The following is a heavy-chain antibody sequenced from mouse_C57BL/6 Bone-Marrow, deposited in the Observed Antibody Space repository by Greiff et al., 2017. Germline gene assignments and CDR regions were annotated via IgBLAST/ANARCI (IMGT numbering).Heavy chain of an antibody. CDR1: GFSLTSYG. J-gene: IGHJ3*01. Sequence: VQLQQSGPGLVQPSQSLSITCTASGFSLTSYGVHWVRQSPGKGLEWLGVIWRGGSTDYNAAFMSRLIITKDNSKSQVFFKMNRLQADDTAIYYCATSYVLFAYWGQGTLVTVSA. D-gene: IGHD2-12*01. V-gene: IGHV2-5*01. CDR2: IWRGGST. CDR3: ATSYVLFAY.